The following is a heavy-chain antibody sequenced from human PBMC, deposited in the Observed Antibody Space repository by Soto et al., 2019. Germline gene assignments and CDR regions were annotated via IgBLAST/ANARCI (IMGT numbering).Heavy chain of an antibody. Sequence: QVQLVESGGGVVQPGRSLRLSCAASGFTFSSYAMHWVRQAPGKGLEWAAVISYDGRSTYYADSVKGRFTVYRDNSKNTVWLEMNSLRGEDTAIYYCARDLCSGGTCYSAYWGQGTLVTVSS. V-gene: IGHV3-30*04. J-gene: IGHJ4*02. CDR1: GFTFSSYA. D-gene: IGHD2-15*01. CDR3: ARDLCSGGTCYSAY. CDR2: ISYDGRST.